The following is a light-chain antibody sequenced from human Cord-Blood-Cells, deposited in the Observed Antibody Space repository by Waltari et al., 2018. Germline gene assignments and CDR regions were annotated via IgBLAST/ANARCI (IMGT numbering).Light chain of an antibody. V-gene: IGLV2-23*02. Sequence: QSALTQPASVSGSPGQSTTISCTVTNSDVGSYNLFSCYQPHPGKAPKLMIYEVSMLPSGVSNSCSGSKSGNTASLTISGLQAEDEADYYCCSYAGSSTWVVGGGTKLTVV. J-gene: IGLJ3*02. CDR3: CSYAGSSTWV. CDR2: EVS. CDR1: NSDVGSYNL.